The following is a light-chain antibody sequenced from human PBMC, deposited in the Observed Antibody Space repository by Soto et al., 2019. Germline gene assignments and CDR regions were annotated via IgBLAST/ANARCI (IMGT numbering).Light chain of an antibody. CDR3: QQYNSYAWT. CDR1: QSISSW. J-gene: IGKJ1*01. CDR2: DAS. V-gene: IGKV1-5*01. Sequence: DIEMSQSRTSLSASVGPRVTITCRASQSISSWLAWYQQKTGKAPKLLIYDASSLESGVPSRFSGSGYGTEFNLTISSLQPDDFATYYCQQYNSYAWTFGQGTKVDIK.